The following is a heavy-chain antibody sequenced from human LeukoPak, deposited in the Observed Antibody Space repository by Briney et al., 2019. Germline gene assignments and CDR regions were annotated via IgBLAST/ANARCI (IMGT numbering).Heavy chain of an antibody. J-gene: IGHJ4*02. CDR3: ARGLRVYSSSWYGGFGY. Sequence: ASVKVSCKASGYTFTSYDINWVRQATGQGLEWMGWMNPNSGNTGYAQKFQGRVTMTRNTSISTAYMELSSLRSEDTAVYYGARGLRVYSSSWYGGFGYWGQGTLVTVSS. V-gene: IGHV1-8*01. CDR2: MNPNSGNT. D-gene: IGHD6-13*01. CDR1: GYTFTSYD.